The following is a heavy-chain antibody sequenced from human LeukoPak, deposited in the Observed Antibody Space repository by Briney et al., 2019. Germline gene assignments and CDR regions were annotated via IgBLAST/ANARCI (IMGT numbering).Heavy chain of an antibody. CDR3: ARAPSEVGGYYPEYFRH. CDR1: GFTFSRYW. J-gene: IGHJ1*01. D-gene: IGHD3-22*01. CDR2: IKSDGKT. Sequence: GGSLRLSCEASGFTFSRYWMHWVRQAPGKGLVWVSRIKSDGKTTYADSVKGRFTISRDNAKKTVSLQMDSLRAEDTGVYYCARAPSEVGGYYPEYFRHWGQGTLVTVSS. V-gene: IGHV3-74*01.